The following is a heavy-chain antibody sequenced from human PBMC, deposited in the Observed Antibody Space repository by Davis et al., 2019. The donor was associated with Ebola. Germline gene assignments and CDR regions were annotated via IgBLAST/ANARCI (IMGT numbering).Heavy chain of an antibody. CDR1: GYTFTSYS. CDR3: ASFLTYSSGTDY. V-gene: IGHV1-2*06. D-gene: IGHD6-19*01. CDR2: INPNSGGT. J-gene: IGHJ4*02. Sequence: AASVKVSCKASGYTFTSYSLYWVRQAPGQGLEWMGRINPNSGGTNYAQKFQGRVTMTRDTSISTAYMELSRLRSDDTAVYYCASFLTYSSGTDYWGQGTLVTVSS.